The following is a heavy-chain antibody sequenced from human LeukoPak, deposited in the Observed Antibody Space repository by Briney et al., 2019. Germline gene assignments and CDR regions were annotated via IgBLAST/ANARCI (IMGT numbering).Heavy chain of an antibody. D-gene: IGHD5-18*01. V-gene: IGHV3-48*01. J-gene: IGHJ4*02. CDR3: ARELPEYSYGSGGFDY. Sequence: GGSLRPSCAASGFTFSSYSMNWVRQAPGKGLEWVSYISSSSSTIYYADSVKGRFTISRDNSKNTLYLQMNSLRAEDTAVYYCARELPEYSYGSGGFDYWGQGTLVTVSS. CDR2: ISSSSSTI. CDR1: GFTFSSYS.